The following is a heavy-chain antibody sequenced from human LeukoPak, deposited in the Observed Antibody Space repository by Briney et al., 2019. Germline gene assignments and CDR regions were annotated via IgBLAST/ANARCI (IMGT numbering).Heavy chain of an antibody. CDR3: ARDERLLSFLK. CDR2: ISWNSGSI. D-gene: IGHD3-3*01. V-gene: IGHV3-9*01. J-gene: IGHJ4*02. Sequence: PGGSLRLSCAASGFTFDDYAMHWVRQAPGKGLEWVSGISWNSGSIGYADSVKGRFTISRDNAKNSLYLQMNSLRAEDTALYYCARDERLLSFLKWGQGTLVTVSS. CDR1: GFTFDDYA.